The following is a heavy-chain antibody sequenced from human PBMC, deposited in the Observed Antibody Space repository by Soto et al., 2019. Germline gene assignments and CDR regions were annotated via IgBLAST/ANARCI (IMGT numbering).Heavy chain of an antibody. Sequence: PSETLSLTCTVSGGSISSYYVSWIRQSAGKGLEWIGRIDTSGTTNYNPSLKSRVTMSVDASKNHFSLNLSSVTAADTAVYYCARGPRGYVYYHGMDVWGQGTTVPVSS. CDR3: ARGPRGYVYYHGMDV. D-gene: IGHD3-10*01. CDR2: IDTSGTT. CDR1: GGSISSYY. J-gene: IGHJ6*02. V-gene: IGHV4-4*07.